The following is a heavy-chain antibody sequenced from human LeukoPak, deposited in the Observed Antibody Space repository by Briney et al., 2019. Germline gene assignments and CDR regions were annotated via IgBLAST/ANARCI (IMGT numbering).Heavy chain of an antibody. J-gene: IGHJ4*02. V-gene: IGHV3-7*01. CDR1: GYTFSSYW. CDR2: IKQDGSEK. D-gene: IGHD3-16*01. CDR3: AREGERRYYFDY. Sequence: GGSLRLSCAASGYTFSSYWMSWVRQPPGKGLEWVANIKQDGSEKYYVDSVKGRFTISRDNTKNSLYLQMNSLRAEDTAVYYCAREGERRYYFDYWGQGTLVTVSS.